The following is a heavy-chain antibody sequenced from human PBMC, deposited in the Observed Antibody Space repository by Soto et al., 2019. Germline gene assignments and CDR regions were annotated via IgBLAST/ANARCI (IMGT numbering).Heavy chain of an antibody. CDR1: GFAFSSYA. Sequence: GGSLRLSCAASGFAFSSYAMSWVRQAPGKGLEWVSAITGSAGSTYYADSVKGRFTISRDNSKNTLYLQMNSLRAEDTAVYYCAKVRAERDYCISTSCYGGKDYYYYGMDVWGQGTTVTVSS. D-gene: IGHD2-2*01. V-gene: IGHV3-23*01. J-gene: IGHJ6*02. CDR3: AKVRAERDYCISTSCYGGKDYYYYGMDV. CDR2: ITGSAGST.